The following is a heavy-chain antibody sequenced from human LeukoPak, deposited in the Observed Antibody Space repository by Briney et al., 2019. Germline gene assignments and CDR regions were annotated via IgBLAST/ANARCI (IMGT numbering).Heavy chain of an antibody. D-gene: IGHD3-3*01. CDR3: ARSIFRSWGYDFWSGYYTDY. CDR2: ISAYNGNT. V-gene: IGHV1-18*01. J-gene: IGHJ4*02. CDR1: GYTFTSYG. Sequence: ASVKVSCKASGYTFTSYGISWVRQAPGQGLEWMGWISAYNGNTNYAQKLQGRVTMTTDTSTSTAYMELRSLRSDDTAVYYFARSIFRSWGYDFWSGYYTDYWGQGTLVTVSS.